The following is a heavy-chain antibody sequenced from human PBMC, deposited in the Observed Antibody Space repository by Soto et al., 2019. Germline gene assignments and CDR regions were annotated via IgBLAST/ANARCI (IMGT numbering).Heavy chain of an antibody. J-gene: IGHJ5*02. D-gene: IGHD6-13*01. CDR2: IYHSGSS. CDR1: GGSIRSGGYS. Sequence: QLQLQESGSGLVKPSQTLSLTCAVSGGSIRSGGYSWSWIRQPPGNGLEWIGYIYHSGSSYYNPSLKSRVTILVDRSKTQFSMKRSSVTDADTAVYYCARVMAPADTISVWFDPWGQGTLVTVSS. CDR3: ARVMAPADTISVWFDP. V-gene: IGHV4-30-2*01.